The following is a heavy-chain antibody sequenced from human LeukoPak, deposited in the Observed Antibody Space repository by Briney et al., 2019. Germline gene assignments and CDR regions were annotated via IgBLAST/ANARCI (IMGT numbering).Heavy chain of an antibody. V-gene: IGHV3-7*05. CDR2: IKQDGSEK. Sequence: PGGSLRLYCADSGSTFSDYYESWIRQAPGKGLEWVANIKQDGSEKYYVDSVKGRFTISRDNTKNSLSLQMNSLRAEDTAVYYCAGAHDTTPFGFWGTGTLVTVSS. CDR3: AGAHDTTPFGF. CDR1: GSTFSDYY. D-gene: IGHD1-26*01. J-gene: IGHJ4*02.